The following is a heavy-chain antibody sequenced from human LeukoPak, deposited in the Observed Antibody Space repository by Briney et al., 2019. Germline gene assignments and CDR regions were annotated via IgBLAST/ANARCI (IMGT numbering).Heavy chain of an antibody. D-gene: IGHD2-15*01. CDR1: GFSFRNYA. CDR2: IAGRGSST. J-gene: IGHJ6*02. Sequence: GGSLRLSCAASGFSFRNYAMNWVRQAPGKGLEWVSGIAGRGSSTFYADSVKGGFTISRDNSKNTLYLQMKSMRAEDTAVYYCAKDRGGGMDVWGQGTTVSVSS. CDR3: AKDRGGGMDV. V-gene: IGHV3-23*01.